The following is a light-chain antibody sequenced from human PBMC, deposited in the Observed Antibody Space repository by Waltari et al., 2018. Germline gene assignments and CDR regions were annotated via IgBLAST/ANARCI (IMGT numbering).Light chain of an antibody. CDR1: QSLTKRY. J-gene: IGKJ2*01. V-gene: IGKV3-20*01. CDR3: QQYGSSVLYT. Sequence: VLTQSPGTLSLSPGVRATLSCRNSQSLTKRYLAWYQQKPGQAPRPLIYGASSRAAGIPDRFSGSVSGTDFTLNISILEPEDFAVYYCQQYGSSVLYTFGQGPKLELK. CDR2: GAS.